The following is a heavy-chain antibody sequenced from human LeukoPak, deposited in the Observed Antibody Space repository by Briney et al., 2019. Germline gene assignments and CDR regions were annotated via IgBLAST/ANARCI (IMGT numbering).Heavy chain of an antibody. J-gene: IGHJ5*02. CDR1: GFTFSSSG. CDR3: AKGFMGSTPNWGFDP. CDR2: IGSSGVAT. Sequence: GGSLRLSCAASGFTFSSSGMNWVRQAPGKGLEWVSGIGSSGVATYYADSVKGRFTVSRDNSKNTLYLQMNSLRAEDTAVYYCAKGFMGSTPNWGFDPWGQGTLSPSPQ. D-gene: IGHD1-26*01. V-gene: IGHV3-23*01.